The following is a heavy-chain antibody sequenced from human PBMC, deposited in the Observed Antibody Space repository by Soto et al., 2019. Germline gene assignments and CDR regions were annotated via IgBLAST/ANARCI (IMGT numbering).Heavy chain of an antibody. D-gene: IGHD3-3*01. CDR2: INPSGGST. V-gene: IGHV1-46*01. J-gene: IGHJ6*02. CDR3: ARDLGDFWSGFNPYYYGMDV. CDR1: GYTFTSYY. Sequence: ASVKVSCKASGYTFTSYYMHWVRQAPGQGLEWMGIINPSGGSTSYAQKFQGRVAMTRDTSTSTVYMELSSLRSEDTAVYYCARDLGDFWSGFNPYYYGMDVWGQGTTVTVSS.